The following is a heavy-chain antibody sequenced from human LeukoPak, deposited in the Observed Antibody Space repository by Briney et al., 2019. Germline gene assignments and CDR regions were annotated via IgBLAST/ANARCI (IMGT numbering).Heavy chain of an antibody. CDR3: ARAIMGTENLDY. CDR1: GFSFSTYA. V-gene: IGHV3-30*10. CDR2: VSHDGSTK. J-gene: IGHJ4*02. Sequence: PGGSLRLSCVASGFSFSTYAMPWVRQAPGMGPEWVAVVSHDGSTKYYTDSVRGRFTISRDNSKNTFFLQLNGLRTGDTAVYYCARAIMGTENLDYWGQGTLVTVSS. D-gene: IGHD5-18*01.